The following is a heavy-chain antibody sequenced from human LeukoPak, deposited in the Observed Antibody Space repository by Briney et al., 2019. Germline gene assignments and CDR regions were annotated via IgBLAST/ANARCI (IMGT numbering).Heavy chain of an antibody. CDR2: MNPNSGNT. CDR1: GYTFTSYD. J-gene: IGHJ4*02. Sequence: ASVKVSCKASGYTFTSYDINWVRQATGQGLEWMGWMNPNSGNTGYAQKFQGRVTMTRNTSISTAYMELSSLRSEDTAVYYCARGPDDYVWGSYRPHGDYWGQGTLVTVSS. V-gene: IGHV1-8*01. CDR3: ARGPDDYVWGSYRPHGDY. D-gene: IGHD3-16*02.